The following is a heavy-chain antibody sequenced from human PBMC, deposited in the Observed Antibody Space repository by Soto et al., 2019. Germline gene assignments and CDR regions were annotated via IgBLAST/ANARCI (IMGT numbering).Heavy chain of an antibody. J-gene: IGHJ4*02. V-gene: IGHV4-59*01. CDR1: GGSITSYY. Sequence: ETLSLTCTVSGGSITSYYWSWIRQPPGKRLEWIGYVSYSGSTDYNPSLKSRVTISGDTSKNQFSLKVSSVTAADTAVYYCARGTSWQLPFDYWGQGTLVTVSS. CDR3: ARGTSWQLPFDY. CDR2: VSYSGST. D-gene: IGHD6-13*01.